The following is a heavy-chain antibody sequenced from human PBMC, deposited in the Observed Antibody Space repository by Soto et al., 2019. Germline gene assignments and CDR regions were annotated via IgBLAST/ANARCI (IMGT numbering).Heavy chain of an antibody. J-gene: IGHJ4*02. CDR1: GGSFSGYY. CDR2: INHSGST. D-gene: IGHD3-22*01. Sequence: SETLSLTCAVYGGSFSGYYWSWIRQPPGKGLEWIGEINHSGSTNYNPSLKSRVTISVDTSKNQFSLKLSSVTAEDTAVYYCARDPHYFYDSTGYYDYWGQGTLVTVSS. V-gene: IGHV4-34*01. CDR3: ARDPHYFYDSTGYYDY.